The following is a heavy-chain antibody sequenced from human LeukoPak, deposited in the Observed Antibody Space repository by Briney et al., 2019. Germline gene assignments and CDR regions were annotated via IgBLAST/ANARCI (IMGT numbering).Heavy chain of an antibody. Sequence: AVSLRLSCAASGFSFTEYWMTWVGQGPGQRLEGVANIKQDGSEVYYEDSVGGSFSISRDNTKNSVYLQMNSLGVEDTAVYFCAREAYCGGPSCFAVTYMDVWGEGTTVTVSS. J-gene: IGHJ6*03. CDR3: AREAYCGGPSCFAVTYMDV. D-gene: IGHD2-21*01. CDR2: IKQDGSEV. V-gene: IGHV3-7*01. CDR1: GFSFTEYW.